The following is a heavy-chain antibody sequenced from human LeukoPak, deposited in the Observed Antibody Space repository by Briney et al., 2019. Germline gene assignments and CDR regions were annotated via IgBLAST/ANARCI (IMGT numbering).Heavy chain of an antibody. CDR1: GGSFSGYY. V-gene: IGHV4-34*01. D-gene: IGHD3-3*01. CDR3: ASSGISSYGMDV. CDR2: INHSGST. J-gene: IGHJ6*02. Sequence: PSETLSLTCAVYGGSFSGYYWSWIRQPPGKGLEWIGEINHSGSTNYNPSLKSRVTISVDTSKNQFSLKLSFVTAVDTTVYYCASSGISSYGMDVWGQGTTVTVSS.